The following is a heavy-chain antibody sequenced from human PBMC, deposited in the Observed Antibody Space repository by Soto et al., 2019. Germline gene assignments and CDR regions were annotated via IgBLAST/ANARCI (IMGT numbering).Heavy chain of an antibody. CDR1: GGSFSGYY. J-gene: IGHJ4*02. Sequence: SETLSLTCAVYGGSFSGYYWSWIRQPPGKGLEWIGEINHSGSTNYNPSPKSRVTISVDTSKNQFSLKLSSVTAADTAVYYCARRARKQLAPIDYWGQGTLVTVSS. CDR2: INHSGST. D-gene: IGHD6-6*01. CDR3: ARRARKQLAPIDY. V-gene: IGHV4-34*01.